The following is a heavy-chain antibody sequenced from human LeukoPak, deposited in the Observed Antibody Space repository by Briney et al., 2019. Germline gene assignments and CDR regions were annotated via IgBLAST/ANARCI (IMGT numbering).Heavy chain of an antibody. Sequence: GGSLRLSCAASGFPSSSYAMSWVRQAPGKGLEWVSAISGSGGSTYYADSVKGRFTISRDNSKNTLYLQVNSLRAEDTAVYYCAKEEDPVGRDGMDVWGQGTTVTVSS. V-gene: IGHV3-23*01. J-gene: IGHJ6*02. CDR2: ISGSGGST. CDR1: GFPSSSYA. D-gene: IGHD1-26*01. CDR3: AKEEDPVGRDGMDV.